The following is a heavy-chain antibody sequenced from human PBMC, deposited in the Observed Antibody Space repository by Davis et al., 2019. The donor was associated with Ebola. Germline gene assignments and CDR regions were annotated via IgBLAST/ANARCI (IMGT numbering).Heavy chain of an antibody. CDR3: ARGPSTGNSFTY. CDR1: GFTFSSYA. CDR2: ISGSGVNT. Sequence: GGSLRLSCAASGFTFSSYAMSWVRQAPGKALEWVSAISGSGVNTYYADSVNGRFTISRDNFKNTLFLQMNSLRAEDTAVYYCARGPSTGNSFTYWGQGTLVTVSS. D-gene: IGHD6-13*01. J-gene: IGHJ4*02. V-gene: IGHV3-23*01.